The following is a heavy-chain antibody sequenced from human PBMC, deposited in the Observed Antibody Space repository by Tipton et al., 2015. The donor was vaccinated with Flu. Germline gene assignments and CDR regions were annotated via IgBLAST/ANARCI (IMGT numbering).Heavy chain of an antibody. D-gene: IGHD3-9*01. V-gene: IGHV5-51*03. Sequence: VQLVQSGAEVTKPGKSLKISCKGSGYSFTSYWIGWVRQMPGKGLEWMGIIYPVDSDTRYSPSFQGQVTISADKSISTAYLQWGSLKASDTAMYYCVRSSDLLTGYPLPGFDYWGQGTLVTVSS. CDR1: GYSFTSYW. CDR3: VRSSDLLTGYPLPGFDY. CDR2: IYPVDSDT. J-gene: IGHJ4*02.